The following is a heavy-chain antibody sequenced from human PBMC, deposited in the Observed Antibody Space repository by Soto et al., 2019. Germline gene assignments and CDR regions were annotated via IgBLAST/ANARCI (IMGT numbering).Heavy chain of an antibody. D-gene: IGHD3-10*01. CDR2: IFHGGNS. J-gene: IGHJ3*01. CDR1: GDSISSDNW. Sequence: QVQLQESGPGLVKPSETLSLNCAVSGDSISSDNWWSWVRQPPGKGLELIGEIFHGGNSNYSPSLRSRVTISIDKSTNRLSLNLSSVTAADTAVYYCARGRGSVVWFGVYDFWGEGTMVIVSS. CDR3: ARGRGSVVWFGVYDF. V-gene: IGHV4-4*02.